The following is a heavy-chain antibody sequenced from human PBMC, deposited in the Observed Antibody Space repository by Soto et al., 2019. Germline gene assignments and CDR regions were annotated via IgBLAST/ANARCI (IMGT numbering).Heavy chain of an antibody. CDR2: ISYDGSTK. J-gene: IGHJ4*02. CDR1: GFTFSNYG. D-gene: IGHD1-26*01. V-gene: IGHV3-30*03. CDR3: AIPQWELLLLDQ. Sequence: GGSLRLSCAVSGFTFSNYGMHWVRQAPGKGLEWVGIISYDGSTKYYADSVKGRFTISRDNSKNTLYLQMNSLRAEDTAVYYCAIPQWELLLLDQWGQGTLVTVSS.